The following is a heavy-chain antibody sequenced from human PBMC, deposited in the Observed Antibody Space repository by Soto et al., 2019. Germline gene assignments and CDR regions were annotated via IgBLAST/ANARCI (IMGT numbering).Heavy chain of an antibody. CDR3: ASLWGSDAFDI. V-gene: IGHV3-11*01. D-gene: IGHD7-27*01. J-gene: IGHJ3*02. Sequence: GGSLRLSCAASGFTFSDYYMSWIRQAPGKGLEWVSYISSSGSTIYYADFVKGRFTISRDNAKNSLYLQMNSLGAEDTACYCWASLWGSDAFDIWGQGTMVTVSS. CDR2: ISSSGSTI. CDR1: GFTFSDYY.